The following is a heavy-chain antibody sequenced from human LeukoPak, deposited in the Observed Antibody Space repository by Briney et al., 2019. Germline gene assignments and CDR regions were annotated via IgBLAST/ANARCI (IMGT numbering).Heavy chain of an antibody. CDR3: ARWGRELEWFDP. CDR2: IKQDGSEK. J-gene: IGHJ5*02. Sequence: GGSLRLSCAASGFTVSSCYMSWVRQAPGKGLEWVANIKQDGSEKYYVDSVKGRFTISRDNAKNSLYLQMNSLRAEDTAVYYCARWGRELEWFDPWGQGTLVTVSS. D-gene: IGHD1-1*01. CDR1: GFTVSSCY. V-gene: IGHV3-7*01.